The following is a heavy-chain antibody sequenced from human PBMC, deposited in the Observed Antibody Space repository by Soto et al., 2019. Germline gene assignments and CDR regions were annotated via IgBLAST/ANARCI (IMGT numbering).Heavy chain of an antibody. CDR1: GYSFTSYW. CDR2: IYPGDSDT. CDR3: ARTSAVGKYYYGMDV. J-gene: IGHJ6*02. D-gene: IGHD6-13*01. V-gene: IGHV5-51*01. Sequence: EVQLVQSGAEVKKPGESLKISCKGSGYSFTSYWIGWVRQMPGKGLEWMGIIYPGDSDTRYSPSFQGQVTISADKSISAAYLQWSSLKASDTAMYYCARTSAVGKYYYGMDVWGQGTTVTVSS.